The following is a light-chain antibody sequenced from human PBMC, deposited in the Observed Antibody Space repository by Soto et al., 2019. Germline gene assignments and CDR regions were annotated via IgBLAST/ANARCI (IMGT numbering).Light chain of an antibody. CDR3: KSYTSSSTYV. CDR2: DVN. J-gene: IGLJ1*01. V-gene: IGLV2-14*03. CDR1: SSDVGGYNY. Sequence: QSVLTQPASVSGSPGQSITISCTGTSSDVGGYNYVSWYQHNPGKAPKLMMYDVNNRPSGVSNRFSGSKSGNAASLTISGLQAEDEADYFCKSYTSSSTYVFGTGTKLTV.